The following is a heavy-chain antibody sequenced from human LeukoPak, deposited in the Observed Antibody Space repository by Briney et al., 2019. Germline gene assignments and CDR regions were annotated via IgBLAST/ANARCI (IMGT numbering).Heavy chain of an antibody. CDR2: IKSKTDGGTT. J-gene: IGHJ4*02. CDR3: TTAVYGDIWDY. D-gene: IGHD4-17*01. V-gene: IGHV3-15*07. Sequence: GGSLRLSCAASGFTFSNAWMNWVRQAPGKGLEWVGRIKSKTDGGTTDYAAPVKGRFTISRDDSKNTLSLQMNSLRTEDTAVYYCTTAVYGDIWDYWGQGTLVTVSS. CDR1: GFTFSNAW.